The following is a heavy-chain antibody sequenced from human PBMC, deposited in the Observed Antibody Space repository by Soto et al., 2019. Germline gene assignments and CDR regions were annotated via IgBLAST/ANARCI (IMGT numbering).Heavy chain of an antibody. CDR3: AKALRFTFTTGYYMDV. CDR2: ISGSGANT. CDR1: GFIFSTYA. D-gene: IGHD3-16*01. V-gene: IGHV3-23*01. J-gene: IGHJ6*03. Sequence: EVQLLESGGGLAQPGGSLRLSCAASGFIFSTYAMSWVRQAPGKGLEWVSTISGSGANTYYADSVKGRFTISRDSSKNTVYLQMNSLRAEDTAVYYCAKALRFTFTTGYYMDVWGRGTTVTVSS.